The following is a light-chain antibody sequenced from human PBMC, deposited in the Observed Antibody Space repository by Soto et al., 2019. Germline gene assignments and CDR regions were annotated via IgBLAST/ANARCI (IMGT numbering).Light chain of an antibody. CDR2: DAS. J-gene: IGKJ5*01. Sequence: EIVLTQSPATLSLSPGERATLSCGASQSVRSSYLARYQQKPGLAPRLFIYDASFRATGIPDRFSGSGSGTDFTLTISRLEPEDFAVYYCQQYGSSRITFGQGTRLEIK. V-gene: IGKV3D-20*01. CDR1: QSVRSSY. CDR3: QQYGSSRIT.